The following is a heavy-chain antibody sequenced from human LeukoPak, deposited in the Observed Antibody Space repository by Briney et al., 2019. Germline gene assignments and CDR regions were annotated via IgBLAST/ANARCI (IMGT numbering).Heavy chain of an antibody. D-gene: IGHD3-10*01. CDR3: AKVTNVWFGESNYGMDV. V-gene: IGHV3-23*01. CDR2: ISGSGGST. Sequence: GGSLRPSCAASGFTFSSYAMSWVRQAPGKGLEWVSAISGSGGSTYYADSVKGRFTISRDNSKNTLYLQMNSLRAEDTAVYYCAKVTNVWFGESNYGMDVWGQGTTVTVSS. J-gene: IGHJ6*02. CDR1: GFTFSSYA.